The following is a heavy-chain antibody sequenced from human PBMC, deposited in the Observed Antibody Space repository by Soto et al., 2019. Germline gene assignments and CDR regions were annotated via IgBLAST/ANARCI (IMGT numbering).Heavy chain of an antibody. D-gene: IGHD3-9*01. CDR1: GYTFTSCG. Sequence: ASVEVSGKASGYTFTSCGISWVRQAPGQGLEWMGWISAYNGNTNYAQKLQGRVTMTTDTSTSTAYMELRSLRSDDTAVYYCARDSPGYDILTGYYEFEYWGQGTLVAVSS. CDR3: ARDSPGYDILTGYYEFEY. CDR2: ISAYNGNT. J-gene: IGHJ4*02. V-gene: IGHV1-18*01.